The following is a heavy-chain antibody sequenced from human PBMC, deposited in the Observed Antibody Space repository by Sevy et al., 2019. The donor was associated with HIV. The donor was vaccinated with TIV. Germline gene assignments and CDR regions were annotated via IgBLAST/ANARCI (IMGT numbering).Heavy chain of an antibody. V-gene: IGHV3-23*01. CDR2: FTGSGTNT. Sequence: GGSLRLSCAASGFTFSSYAMSWVRQAPGKGLEWVSSFTGSGTNTFYADSVKGRFTISRDNSKNTLYLQMNILRAEDTAVYYCAKDSILVAGHFDYWGQGTLVTVSS. D-gene: IGHD6-19*01. CDR1: GFTFSSYA. J-gene: IGHJ4*02. CDR3: AKDSILVAGHFDY.